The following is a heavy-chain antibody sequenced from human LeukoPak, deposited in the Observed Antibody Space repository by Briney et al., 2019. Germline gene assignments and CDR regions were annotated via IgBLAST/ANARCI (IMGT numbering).Heavy chain of an antibody. CDR1: GYSFTSYW. CDR3: ASMVVTAYHAFDI. J-gene: IGHJ3*02. Sequence: GEPLKISCKGSGYSFTSYWIGWVRQMPGKGLEWMGIIYPGDSDTRYSPSFQGQVTISADKSISTAYLQWSSLKASDTAMYYCASMVVTAYHAFDIWGQGTMVTVSS. V-gene: IGHV5-51*01. D-gene: IGHD2-21*02. CDR2: IYPGDSDT.